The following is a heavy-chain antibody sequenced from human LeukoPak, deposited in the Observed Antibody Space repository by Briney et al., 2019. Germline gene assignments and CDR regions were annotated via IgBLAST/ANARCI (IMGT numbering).Heavy chain of an antibody. CDR3: ARLTTVTTDDAFDI. D-gene: IGHD4-17*01. Sequence: SETLSLTCTVSGGSISSSSYYWGWIRQPPGKGLEWIGSIYYSGSTYYHPSLKSRVTISVDTSKNQFSLKLSSVTAADTAVYYCARLTTVTTDDAFDIWGQGTMVTVSS. CDR1: GGSISSSSYY. V-gene: IGHV4-39*07. J-gene: IGHJ3*02. CDR2: IYYSGST.